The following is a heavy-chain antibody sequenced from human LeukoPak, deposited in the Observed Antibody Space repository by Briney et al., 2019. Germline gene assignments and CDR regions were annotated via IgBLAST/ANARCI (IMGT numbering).Heavy chain of an antibody. CDR1: GGSISSYY. J-gene: IGHJ3*02. CDR3: ARDLISSSWFHDAFDI. V-gene: IGHV4-59*12. Sequence: SETLSLTCTVSGGSISSYYWSWIRQPAGKGLEWIGEINHSGSTNYNPSLKSRVTISVDTSKNQFSLKLSSVTAADTAVYYCARDLISSSWFHDAFDIWGQGTMVTVSS. D-gene: IGHD6-13*01. CDR2: INHSGST.